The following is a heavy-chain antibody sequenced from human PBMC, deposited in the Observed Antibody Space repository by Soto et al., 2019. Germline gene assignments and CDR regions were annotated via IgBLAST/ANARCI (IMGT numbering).Heavy chain of an antibody. CDR2: IFSSGRV. J-gene: IGHJ4*02. CDR1: GDSLLSSY. CDR3: ARGWDVKYFDY. Sequence: SETLSLTCSVSGDSLLSSYWSWVRQPAGKGLEWIGHIFSSGRVSYNPSLKSRLTMSIDTSMNVFSLNLSSVTAADTAVYYCARGWDVKYFDYWGQGTLVTVSS. D-gene: IGHD1-26*01. V-gene: IGHV4-4*07.